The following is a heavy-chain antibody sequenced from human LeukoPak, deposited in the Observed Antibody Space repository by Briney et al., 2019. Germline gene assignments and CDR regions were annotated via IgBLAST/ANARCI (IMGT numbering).Heavy chain of an antibody. J-gene: IGHJ4*02. CDR3: VKGVVATMRHYFDY. Sequence: GASLRLSCSASGFTFSSYAMHWVRQAPGKGLEYVSAISSNGGSTYYADSVKGRFTISRDNSKNTLYLQMSSLRAEDTAVYYCVKGVVATMRHYFDYWGQGTLVTVSS. CDR1: GFTFSSYA. V-gene: IGHV3-64D*06. CDR2: ISSNGGST. D-gene: IGHD5-12*01.